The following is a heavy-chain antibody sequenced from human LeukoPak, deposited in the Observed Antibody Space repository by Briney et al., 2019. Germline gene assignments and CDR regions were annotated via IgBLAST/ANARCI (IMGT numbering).Heavy chain of an antibody. Sequence: GASVKVSCKASGYTFTGYYMHWVRQAPGQGLEWMGWLNPNSGGTNYAQKFHGRVTMTRDTSISTAYMELSRLRSEDTAVYYCARGLGLSVIFYPYNWFDPWGQGTLVTVSS. V-gene: IGHV1-2*02. D-gene: IGHD2/OR15-2a*01. CDR1: GYTFTGYY. CDR2: LNPNSGGT. J-gene: IGHJ5*02. CDR3: ARGLGLSVIFYPYNWFDP.